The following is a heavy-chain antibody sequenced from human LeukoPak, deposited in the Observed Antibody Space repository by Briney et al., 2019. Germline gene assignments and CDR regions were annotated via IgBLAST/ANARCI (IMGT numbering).Heavy chain of an antibody. CDR2: IKQDGSEK. CDR3: TREAAAGIDY. CDR1: GFTFSNYW. D-gene: IGHD6-13*01. Sequence: QTGGSLRLSCAASGFTFSNYWMSWVRQAPGKGLEWVANIKQDGSEKYYLDSVKGRFTISRDNAKNSLYLQMNSLRAEDTAVYFCTREAAAGIDYWGQGTLVTVSS. J-gene: IGHJ4*02. V-gene: IGHV3-7*01.